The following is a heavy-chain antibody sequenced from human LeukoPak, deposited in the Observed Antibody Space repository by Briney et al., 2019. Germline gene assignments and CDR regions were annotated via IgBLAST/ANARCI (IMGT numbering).Heavy chain of an antibody. CDR1: GSTFSSYA. V-gene: IGHV3-23*01. J-gene: IGHJ4*02. D-gene: IGHD1-26*01. Sequence: SGGSLRLSCAASGSTFSSYAMSWVRQAPGKGLEAPGKGLEWVSTISASGHATYYPDSVRGRFTISRDNSKSTLHLQMDSLRAEDPALYYCAKWPEGATPKFHHWGQGTLVTVSS. CDR2: ISASGHAT. CDR3: AKWPEGATPKFHH.